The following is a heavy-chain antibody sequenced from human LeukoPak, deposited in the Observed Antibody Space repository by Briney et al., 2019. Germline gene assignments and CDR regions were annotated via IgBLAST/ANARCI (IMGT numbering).Heavy chain of an antibody. D-gene: IGHD6-19*01. CDR3: ARGLYSSGWYFDY. J-gene: IGHJ4*02. V-gene: IGHV3-66*01. Sequence: GGSLRLSCAASRFTISSNYMSWVRQAPGKGLDWVSVISSGGSTYYSDSVKGRFTISRDNSKNTLYPQMNTLGAEDTAVYYCARGLYSSGWYFDYWGQGTLVTVSS. CDR1: RFTISSNY. CDR2: ISSGGST.